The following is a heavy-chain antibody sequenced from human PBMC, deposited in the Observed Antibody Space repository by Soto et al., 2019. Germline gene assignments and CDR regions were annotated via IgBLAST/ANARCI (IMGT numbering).Heavy chain of an antibody. D-gene: IGHD2-15*01. V-gene: IGHV4-30-4*01. CDR3: AFGYCSGGSCLPPSY. CDR2: IYYSGST. Sequence: QVQLQESGPGLVKPSQTLSLTCTVSGGSISSGDYYWSWIRQPPGKGLEWIGYIYYSGSTYYNPSLKIRVTISVDTSKNQFSLKLSSVTAADTAVYYCAFGYCSGGSCLPPSYWGQGTLVTVSS. CDR1: GGSISSGDYY. J-gene: IGHJ4*02.